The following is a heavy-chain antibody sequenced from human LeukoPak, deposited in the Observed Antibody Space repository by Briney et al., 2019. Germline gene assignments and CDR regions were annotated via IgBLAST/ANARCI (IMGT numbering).Heavy chain of an antibody. J-gene: IGHJ4*02. V-gene: IGHV3-64D*09. CDR3: AKPSLRRYYFDY. CDR2: ITTNGGST. Sequence: PGGSLRLSCSASGFTVSSLPMHWVRQAPGKGLEYVSAITTNGGSTYYADSVKGRFTISRDNSKNTLYLLMSGLREEDTAVYYCAKPSLRRYYFDYWAQETLVTVSS. CDR1: GFTVSSLP.